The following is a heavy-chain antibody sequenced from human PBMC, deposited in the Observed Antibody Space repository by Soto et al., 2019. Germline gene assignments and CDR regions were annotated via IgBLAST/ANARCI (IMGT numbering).Heavy chain of an antibody. CDR1: GYSLTSFW. J-gene: IGHJ4*02. V-gene: IGHV5-51*01. CDR2: IYPGDSDT. CDR3: ARSYCGGDCRFDY. Sequence: GESLKISCKGSGYSLTSFWIAWVRQMPGKGLEWMGIIYPGDSDTRYSPSFQGQVTISADKSINTAYLQWSSLKASDTAMYFCARSYCGGDCRFDYWGQGTLVTVSS. D-gene: IGHD2-21*02.